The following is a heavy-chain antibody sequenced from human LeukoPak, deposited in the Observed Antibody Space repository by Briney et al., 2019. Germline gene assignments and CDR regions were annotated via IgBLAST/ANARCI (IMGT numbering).Heavy chain of an antibody. J-gene: IGHJ4*02. CDR2: INPNSGGT. CDR1: GYTFTGYY. V-gene: IGHV1-2*02. D-gene: IGHD3-3*01. Sequence: GASVKVSCKASGYTFTGYYMHWVRQAPGQGLEWMGWINPNSGGTNYAQKFQGRVTMTRDTSISTAYMGLSRLRSDDTAVYYCARGGFLEWLLSHFDYWGQGTLVTVSS. CDR3: ARGGFLEWLLSHFDY.